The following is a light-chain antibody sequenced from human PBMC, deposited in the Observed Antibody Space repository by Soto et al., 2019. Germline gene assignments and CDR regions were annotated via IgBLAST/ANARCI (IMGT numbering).Light chain of an antibody. J-gene: IGLJ2*01. V-gene: IGLV1-51*01. CDR3: GAWDDSLSAV. Sequence: QSVLTQPPSVSAAPGQKVTISCSGSNSNIGNNYVSWYQQLPGTAPKPLIYDNNKRPSGIPDRFSGSKSGTSATLGITGLQTGDEADYYCGAWDDSLSAVFGGGTKVTVL. CDR2: DNN. CDR1: NSNIGNNY.